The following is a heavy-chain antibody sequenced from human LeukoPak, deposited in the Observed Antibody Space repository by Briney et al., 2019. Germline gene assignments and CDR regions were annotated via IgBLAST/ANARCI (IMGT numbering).Heavy chain of an antibody. Sequence: SETLSLTCTVSGYSISSGYYWGWIRQPPGKGLGWIGSIYHSGSTYYNPSLKSRVTISVDTSKNQFSLKLSSVTAADTAVYYCARDQEDSSNFDYWGQGTLVTVSS. V-gene: IGHV4-38-2*02. CDR3: ARDQEDSSNFDY. CDR1: GYSISSGYY. J-gene: IGHJ4*02. CDR2: IYHSGST. D-gene: IGHD3-22*01.